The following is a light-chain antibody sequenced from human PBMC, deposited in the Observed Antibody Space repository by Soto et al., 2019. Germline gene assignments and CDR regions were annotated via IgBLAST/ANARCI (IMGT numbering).Light chain of an antibody. J-gene: IGKJ1*01. CDR3: QQYGSSPTWT. Sequence: EIVLTQSPGTLSLSPGERATLYCRASQSVSSDYLAWYQQRPGQAPRLLIYSASRRATGFPARFSGSGSGTDFTLTISSLQSEDFAVYYCQQYGSSPTWTFGQGTKVDIK. CDR2: SAS. CDR1: QSVSSDY. V-gene: IGKV3-20*01.